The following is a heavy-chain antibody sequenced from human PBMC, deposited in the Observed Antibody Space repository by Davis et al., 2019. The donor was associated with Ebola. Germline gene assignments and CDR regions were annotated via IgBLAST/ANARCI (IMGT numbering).Heavy chain of an antibody. V-gene: IGHV2-70*01. CDR1: GFSLNTSGMC. J-gene: IGHJ4*02. CDR2: VDWDDDK. Sequence: SGPTLVKPTQTLTLTCTFSGFSLNTSGMCVNWIRQSPGKALEWFALVDWDDDKYYTTSLKTRLTIAKDTSKNQVVLTVTNVDPVDTATYFCVRMQRFYDNAGYADYYFDYWGQGTLVTVSS. CDR3: VRMQRFYDNAGYADYYFDY. D-gene: IGHD3-22*01.